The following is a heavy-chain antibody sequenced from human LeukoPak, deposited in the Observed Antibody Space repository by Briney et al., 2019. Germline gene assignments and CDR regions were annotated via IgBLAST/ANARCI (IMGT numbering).Heavy chain of an antibody. CDR1: GGSIGSYY. CDR3: ARATSGYYFDF. D-gene: IGHD3-22*01. Sequence: PSETLSLTCTVSGGSIGSYYWNWIRQPPGKGLEWIGYVSYSGSTNYNPSLKSRVTMSVDKSKNQFSLKLSSVTAADTAVYSCARATSGYYFDFWDQGTLVTVSP. J-gene: IGHJ4*02. V-gene: IGHV4-59*01. CDR2: VSYSGST.